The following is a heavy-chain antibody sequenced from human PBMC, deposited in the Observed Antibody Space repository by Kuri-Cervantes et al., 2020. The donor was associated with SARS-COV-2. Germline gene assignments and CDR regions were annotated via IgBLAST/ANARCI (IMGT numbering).Heavy chain of an antibody. CDR3: ARPGGFLDV. CDR2: INHSGST. Sequence: SETLSLTCAVSGVAVTGGTYYWAWIRQPAGKGLEWIGEINHSGSTNYNPSLKSRVTISVDTSKNQFSLKLSSVTAADTAVYYCARPGGFLDVWGKGTTVTVSS. CDR1: GVAVTGGTYY. D-gene: IGHD4-23*01. J-gene: IGHJ6*04. V-gene: IGHV4-61*10.